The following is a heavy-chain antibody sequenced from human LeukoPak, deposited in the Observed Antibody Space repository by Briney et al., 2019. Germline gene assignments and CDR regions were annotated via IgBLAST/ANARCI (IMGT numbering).Heavy chain of an antibody. CDR1: GDSVSSNNAA. D-gene: IGHD3-22*01. Sequence: SQTLSLTCAISGDSVSSNNAAWNWIRQSPSRGLEWLGRTYYRSKWYNDYAVSVKSRITINPDTSKNQFSLQLNSVTPEDTAVYYCARSGHIRRGYYYDSSGYYLNYYYMDVWGKGATVTVSS. CDR2: TYYRSKWYN. J-gene: IGHJ6*03. CDR3: ARSGHIRRGYYYDSSGYYLNYYYMDV. V-gene: IGHV6-1*01.